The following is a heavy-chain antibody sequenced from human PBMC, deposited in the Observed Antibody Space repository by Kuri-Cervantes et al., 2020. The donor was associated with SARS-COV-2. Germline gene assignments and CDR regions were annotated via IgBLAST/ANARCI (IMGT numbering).Heavy chain of an antibody. J-gene: IGHJ4*02. V-gene: IGHV4-59*01. CDR1: GGSISSYY. CDR3: ARVYYDSSGYYEVRYFDY. D-gene: IGHD3-22*01. Sequence: SETLSLTCTVSGGSISSYYWSWIRQPPGKGLEWIGYIYYSGSTSYNPSLKSRVTISVDTSKNQFSLKLSSVTAADTAVYYCARVYYDSSGYYEVRYFDYWGQGTLVTVSS. CDR2: IYYSGST.